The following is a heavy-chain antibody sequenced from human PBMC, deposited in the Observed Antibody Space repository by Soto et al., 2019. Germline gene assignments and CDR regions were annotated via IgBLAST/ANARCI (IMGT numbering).Heavy chain of an antibody. D-gene: IGHD2-15*01. V-gene: IGHV4-31*03. Sequence: SETLSLTCTVSGGSISSGGYYWSWIRQHPGKGLEWIGYIYYSGSTYYNPSLKSRVTISVDTSKNQFSLKLSSVTAADTAVYYCARGGLYCSGGSCTSMEYFQHWGQGTLVTVSS. J-gene: IGHJ1*01. CDR3: ARGGLYCSGGSCTSMEYFQH. CDR2: IYYSGST. CDR1: GGSISSGGYY.